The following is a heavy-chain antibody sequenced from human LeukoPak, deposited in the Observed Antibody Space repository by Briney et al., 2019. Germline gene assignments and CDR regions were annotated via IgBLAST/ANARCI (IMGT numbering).Heavy chain of an antibody. V-gene: IGHV1-18*01. CDR1: GYTFTNYG. CDR3: ARVRPYTIFGVVIKSDFDY. Sequence: GASVKVSCKASGYTFTNYGISWVRQAPGQGLEWMGWISAYNGNTNYAQKLQGRVIMTTDTSTSTAYMELRSLRSDDTAVYYCARVRPYTIFGVVIKSDFDYWGQGTLVTVS. CDR2: ISAYNGNT. J-gene: IGHJ4*02. D-gene: IGHD3-3*01.